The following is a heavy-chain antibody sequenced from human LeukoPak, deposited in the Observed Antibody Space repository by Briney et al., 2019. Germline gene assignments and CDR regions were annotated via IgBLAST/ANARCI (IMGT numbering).Heavy chain of an antibody. J-gene: IGHJ4*02. CDR2: IIPIFGRA. V-gene: IGHV1-69*13. D-gene: IGHD2-2*01. CDR1: GGTFSSYA. CDR3: AREKDIVVVPAATGHFDY. Sequence: SVKVSCEASGGTFSSYAISWVRQAPGQGLEWMGGIIPIFGRANYAQKFQGRVTITADESTSTAYMELSSLRSEDTAVYYCAREKDIVVVPAATGHFDYWGQGTLVTVSS.